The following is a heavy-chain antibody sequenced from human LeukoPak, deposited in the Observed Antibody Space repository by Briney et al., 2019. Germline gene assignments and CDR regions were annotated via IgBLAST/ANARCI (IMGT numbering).Heavy chain of an antibody. CDR1: GFTFSSYA. Sequence: GGSLRLSCVDSGFTFSSYAMSWVRQAPGKGLEWVSAISGSGGSTYYADSVKGRFTISRDNSKNTLYLQMNSLRAEDTAVYYCAKAYSGLDFQHWGQGTLVTVSS. CDR2: ISGSGGST. V-gene: IGHV3-23*01. CDR3: AKAYSGLDFQH. J-gene: IGHJ1*01. D-gene: IGHD4-11*01.